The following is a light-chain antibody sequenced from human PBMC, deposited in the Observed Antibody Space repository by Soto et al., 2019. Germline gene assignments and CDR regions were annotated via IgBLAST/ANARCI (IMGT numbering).Light chain of an antibody. J-gene: IGKJ4*01. CDR2: GAS. Sequence: EIVMTQSPATLSVSLGERATLSCRASQSVSSNLAWYQLKPGQAPRLLIYGASSRATGIPDRFSGSGSGTDFTLTISRLEPEDFAVYYCQQYGSSPLTFGGGTKVDIK. CDR1: QSVSSN. V-gene: IGKV3-20*01. CDR3: QQYGSSPLT.